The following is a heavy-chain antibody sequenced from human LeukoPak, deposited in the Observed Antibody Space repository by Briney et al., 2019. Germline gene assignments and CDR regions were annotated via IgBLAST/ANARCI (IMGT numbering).Heavy chain of an antibody. CDR1: GFTFINYA. CDR2: IFHDGSYK. CDR3: AKGRGGISAACDY. V-gene: IGHV3-30*04. D-gene: IGHD6-13*01. Sequence: GGSLRLSCTASGFTFINYALHWVRQAPGKGLEWVAVIFHDGSYKYADSVKGRFTISRDNSKNTLYLQMNSLRAEDTAVYYCAKGRGGISAACDYWGQGTLVTVSS. J-gene: IGHJ4*02.